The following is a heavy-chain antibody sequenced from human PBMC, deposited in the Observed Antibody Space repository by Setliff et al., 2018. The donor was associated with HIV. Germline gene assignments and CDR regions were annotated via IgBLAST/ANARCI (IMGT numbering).Heavy chain of an antibody. J-gene: IGHJ4*02. CDR1: GYTFTSHV. CDR3: ARIDPGKFWSLDY. D-gene: IGHD1-1*01. CDR2: INTGNDNT. V-gene: IGHV1-3*04. Sequence: ASVKVSCKASGYTFTSHVLHWVRQAPGQGLEWMGWINTGNDNTQYSQRFQGRVRFSKDTSATTAAMELSNLASEDTAVYFCARIDPGKFWSLDYWGRGTLVTVSS.